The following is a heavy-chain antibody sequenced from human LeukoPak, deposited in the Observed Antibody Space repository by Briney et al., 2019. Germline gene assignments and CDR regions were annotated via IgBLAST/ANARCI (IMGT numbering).Heavy chain of an antibody. D-gene: IGHD5-18*01. CDR1: GFTFSSYG. Sequence: GGTLRLSCAASGFTFSSYGMSWVRQAPGKGLEWVSAISGSGGSTYYADSVKGRFTISRDNSKNTLYLQMNSLRAEDTAVYYCAKDQNVDTAMVFDYWGQGTLVTVSS. J-gene: IGHJ4*02. V-gene: IGHV3-23*01. CDR3: AKDQNVDTAMVFDY. CDR2: ISGSGGST.